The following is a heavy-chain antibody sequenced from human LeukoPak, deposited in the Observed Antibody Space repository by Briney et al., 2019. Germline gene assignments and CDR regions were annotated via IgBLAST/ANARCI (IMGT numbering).Heavy chain of an antibody. CDR2: IIPIFGTA. V-gene: IGHV1-69*01. D-gene: IGHD1-7*01. Sequence: GASVKVSCKASGGTFSSYAISWVRQAPGQGLEWMGGIIPIFGTANYAQKFQGRVTITADESTSTAYMELSSPRSEDTAVYYCATCESTGTTWFRYWGQGTLVTVSS. J-gene: IGHJ4*02. CDR3: ATCESTGTTWFRY. CDR1: GGTFSSYA.